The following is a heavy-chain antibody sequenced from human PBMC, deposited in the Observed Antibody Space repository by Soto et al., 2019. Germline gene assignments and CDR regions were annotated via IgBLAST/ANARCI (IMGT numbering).Heavy chain of an antibody. J-gene: IGHJ4*02. V-gene: IGHV1-2*02. CDR3: ARTQTNDY. CDR2: INTSSGGT. Sequence: ASVKVSCKASGYTFTGYYIHWVRQAPGQGLEWMGWINTSSGGTNYAQKFQGRVTMTRDTSISTAYMELSRLTSDDTAVYYCARTQTNDYWGQGTLVTAPQ. CDR1: GYTFTGYY.